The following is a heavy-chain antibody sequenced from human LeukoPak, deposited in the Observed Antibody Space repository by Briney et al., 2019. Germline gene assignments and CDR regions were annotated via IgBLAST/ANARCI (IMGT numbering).Heavy chain of an antibody. CDR1: GGSISSGGYY. V-gene: IGHV4-30-2*01. D-gene: IGHD4-17*01. CDR3: ARENYGDSFDY. CDR2: IYHIGST. Sequence: PSETLSLTCTVSGGSISSGGYYWSWIRQPPGKGLEWIGYIYHIGSTYYNPSLKSRFTISVARSKNQFSPKLSSVTAADTAVYYCARENYGDSFDYWGQGTLVTVSS. J-gene: IGHJ4*02.